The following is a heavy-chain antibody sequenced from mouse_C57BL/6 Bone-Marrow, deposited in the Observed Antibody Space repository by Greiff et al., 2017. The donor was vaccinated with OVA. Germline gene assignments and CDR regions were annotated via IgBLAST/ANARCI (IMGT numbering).Heavy chain of an antibody. J-gene: IGHJ4*01. CDR2: IDPANGNT. CDR3: APVIYDGYYLYAMDY. D-gene: IGHD2-3*01. CDR1: GFNIKNTY. V-gene: IGHV14-3*01. Sequence: EVQLQQSVAELVRPGASVKLSCTASGFNIKNTYMHWVKQRPEQGLEWIGRIDPANGNTKYAPKFQGKATITADTSSNTAYLQLSSLTSEDTAIYYCAPVIYDGYYLYAMDYWGQGTSVTVSS.